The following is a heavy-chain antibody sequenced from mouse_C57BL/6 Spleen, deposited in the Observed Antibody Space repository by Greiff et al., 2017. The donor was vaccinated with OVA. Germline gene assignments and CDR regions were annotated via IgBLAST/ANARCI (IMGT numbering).Heavy chain of an antibody. J-gene: IGHJ4*01. Sequence: QVQLQQPGAELVRPGSSVKLSCKASGYTFTSYWMHWVKQRPIQGLEWIGNIDPSDSETHYNQKFKDKATLTVDKSSSTAYMQLSSLTSEDSAVYYCASLGFITTDYYAMDYWGQGTSVTVSS. V-gene: IGHV1-52*01. CDR3: ASLGFITTDYYAMDY. CDR1: GYTFTSYW. CDR2: IDPSDSET. D-gene: IGHD1-1*01.